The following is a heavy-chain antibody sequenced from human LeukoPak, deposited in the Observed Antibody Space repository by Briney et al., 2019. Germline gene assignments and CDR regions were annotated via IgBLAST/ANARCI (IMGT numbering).Heavy chain of an antibody. D-gene: IGHD3-22*01. Sequence: GGSLRLSCAASGFTFSSYAMSWVRQAPGKGLEWVSAISGSGGSTYYADSVKGRFTISRDNSKNTLYLQMNSLRAEDTAVYYCAKGKWLLLFAPFDYWAREPWSPSPQ. J-gene: IGHJ4*02. CDR2: ISGSGGST. CDR1: GFTFSSYA. V-gene: IGHV3-23*01. CDR3: AKGKWLLLFAPFDY.